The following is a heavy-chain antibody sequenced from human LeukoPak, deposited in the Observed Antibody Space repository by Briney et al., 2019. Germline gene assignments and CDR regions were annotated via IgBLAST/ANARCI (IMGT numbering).Heavy chain of an antibody. Sequence: PGRSLRLSCAASGFTFDDYAMHWVRQAPGKGLEWVSGISWNSGSIGYADSVKGRFTISRDNAKNSLYLQMNSLRAEDTAVYYCARATQYYDFWSGYSSLRTRGVDYWGQGTLVTVSS. CDR2: ISWNSGSI. J-gene: IGHJ4*02. D-gene: IGHD3-3*01. CDR1: GFTFDDYA. CDR3: ARATQYYDFWSGYSSLRTRGVDY. V-gene: IGHV3-9*01.